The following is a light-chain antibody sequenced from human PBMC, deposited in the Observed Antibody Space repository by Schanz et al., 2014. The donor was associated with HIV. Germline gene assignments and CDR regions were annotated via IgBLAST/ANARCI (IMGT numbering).Light chain of an antibody. CDR1: QDIRND. Sequence: AIQMTQSPSSLSASVGDRVTITCRASQDIRNDLGWYQQKPGKAPKLLIYAGSRLQSGVPSRFSGSGSGTDFTLTISSLQPEDFATYYCQRYNSYSHTFGQGTKLDIK. V-gene: IGKV1-6*01. CDR2: AGS. J-gene: IGKJ2*01. CDR3: QRYNSYSHT.